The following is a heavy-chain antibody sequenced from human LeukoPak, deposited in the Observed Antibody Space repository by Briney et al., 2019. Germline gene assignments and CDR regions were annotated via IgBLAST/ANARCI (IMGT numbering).Heavy chain of an antibody. CDR2: ISYEGTNK. V-gene: IGHV3-30*04. Sequence: GGSLRLSCAASGFTFSSFPMHWVRQAPGKGLEWVAIISYEGTNKDYPDSPKGRLTISRDNSINTLYLQMNSLRVEDTAIYYCARDDCSGGSCYLDYWGQGTLVTVSS. D-gene: IGHD2-15*01. CDR3: ARDDCSGGSCYLDY. CDR1: GFTFSSFP. J-gene: IGHJ4*02.